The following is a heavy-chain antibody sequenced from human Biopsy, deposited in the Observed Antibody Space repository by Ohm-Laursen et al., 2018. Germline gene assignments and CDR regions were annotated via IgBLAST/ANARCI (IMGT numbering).Heavy chain of an antibody. D-gene: IGHD2-2*02. CDR1: GFSFSRYG. J-gene: IGHJ4*02. V-gene: IGHV3-33*06. CDR3: AKGGYCTTTSCYMDVDY. CDR2: LWYDGTNK. Sequence: SLRLSCTASGFSFSRYGMHWVRQAPGKGLEWVAVLWYDGTNKYYADSVKGRFTISRDNSKNTLYLQMNSLRAEDTAMYYCAKGGYCTTTSCYMDVDYWGQGTLVTVSS.